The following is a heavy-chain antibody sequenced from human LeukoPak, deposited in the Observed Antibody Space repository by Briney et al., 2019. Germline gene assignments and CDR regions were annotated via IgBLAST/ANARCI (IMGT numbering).Heavy chain of an antibody. CDR3: AIKTVRGSYGILDY. CDR1: GGTFSSYA. CDR2: IIPIFGTA. D-gene: IGHD1-26*01. J-gene: IGHJ4*02. Sequence: ASVKVSCKASGGTFSSYAISWVRQAPGQGLEWMGRIIPIFGTANYAQKFQGRVTITTDESTSTAYMELSSLRSEDTAVYYCAIKTVRGSYGILDYWRQGTLVTVSS. V-gene: IGHV1-69*05.